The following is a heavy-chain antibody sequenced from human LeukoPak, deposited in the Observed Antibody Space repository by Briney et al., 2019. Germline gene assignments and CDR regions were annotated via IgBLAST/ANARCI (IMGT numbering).Heavy chain of an antibody. V-gene: IGHV3-74*01. D-gene: IGHD3-3*01. CDR1: GFTFSGCW. Sequence: GGSLRLSCAASGFTFSGCWMHWVRQAPGKGLVWVSRINSDGSSTSYADSVKGRFTISRDNAKNTLYLQMNSLRAEDTAVYYCASVVGGYYPPVEGFDIWGQGTMVTVSS. J-gene: IGHJ3*02. CDR2: INSDGSST. CDR3: ASVVGGYYPPVEGFDI.